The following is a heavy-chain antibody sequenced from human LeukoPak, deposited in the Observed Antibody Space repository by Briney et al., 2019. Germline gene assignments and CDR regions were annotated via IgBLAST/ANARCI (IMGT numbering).Heavy chain of an antibody. Sequence: SETLSLTCTVSGGSISSYYWSWIRQPPGKGLEWIGYIYYSGGTNYNPSLKSRVTISVDTSKNQFSLKLSSVTAADTAVYYCARVYSSGWYYFDYWGQGTLITVSS. CDR1: GGSISSYY. CDR2: IYYSGGT. CDR3: ARVYSSGWYYFDY. D-gene: IGHD6-19*01. V-gene: IGHV4-59*01. J-gene: IGHJ4*02.